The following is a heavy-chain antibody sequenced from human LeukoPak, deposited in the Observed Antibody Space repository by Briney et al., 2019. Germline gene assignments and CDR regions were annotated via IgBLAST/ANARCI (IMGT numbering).Heavy chain of an antibody. CDR2: IIPIFGTA. CDR1: GGTFSSYA. J-gene: IGHJ5*02. CDR3: ARGYCSGRTCYLVENWLDP. V-gene: IGHV1-69*06. D-gene: IGHD2-15*01. Sequence: VASVKVSCKASGGTFSSYAISGVRQAPGQGLEWVGGIIPIFGTANYAPNFQGTVTITEDKSTSTAYMELSRVRSEDTAVYYCARGYCSGRTCYLVENWLDPWGQGTLVTVSS.